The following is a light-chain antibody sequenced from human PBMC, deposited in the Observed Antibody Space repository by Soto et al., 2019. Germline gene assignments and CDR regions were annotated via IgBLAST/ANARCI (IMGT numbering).Light chain of an antibody. CDR3: AAWDDSLSG. J-gene: IGLJ2*01. CDR1: SSNIGSNY. CDR2: RNN. V-gene: IGLV1-47*01. Sequence: QSVLTQPPSESGTPGQRVTISCSGSSSNIGSNYVYWYQQLPGTAPKLLIYRNNQRPSGVPDRFSGSKSGTSASLAISGLRSEDEADYYCAAWDDSLSGFGGGTKLTVL.